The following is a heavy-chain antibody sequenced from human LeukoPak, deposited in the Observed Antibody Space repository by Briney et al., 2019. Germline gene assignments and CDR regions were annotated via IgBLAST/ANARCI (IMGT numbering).Heavy chain of an antibody. CDR2: IYPGDSDA. CDR3: ARTYCSSTSCPYYYYYYMDV. CDR1: GYSFTSYW. J-gene: IGHJ6*03. D-gene: IGHD2-2*01. V-gene: IGHV5-51*01. Sequence: GESLKISCKGSGYSFTSYWIGWVRQMPGKGLEWMGIIYPGDSDARYSPSFQGQVTISADKSISTAYLQWSSLKASDTAMYYCARTYCSSTSCPYYYYYYMDVWGNGTTVTVSS.